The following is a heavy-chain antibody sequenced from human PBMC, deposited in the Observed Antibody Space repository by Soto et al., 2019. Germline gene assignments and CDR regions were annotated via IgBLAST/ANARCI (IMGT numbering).Heavy chain of an antibody. CDR1: GFTFRNYA. CDR2: ISGSGGST. D-gene: IGHD3-9*01. V-gene: IGHV3-23*01. Sequence: EVQLLESGGGLVQPGGSLRLSCAASGFTFRNYAMSWVRQAPGKGLEWVSTISGSGGSTFYADSVKGRFTISRDNSRNTLYLQMNSLRAEDTAIYFCARGDDILTGPVFDYWGQGTLVNVSS. J-gene: IGHJ4*02. CDR3: ARGDDILTGPVFDY.